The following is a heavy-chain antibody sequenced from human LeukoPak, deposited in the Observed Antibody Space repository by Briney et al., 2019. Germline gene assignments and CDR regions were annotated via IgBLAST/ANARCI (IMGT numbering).Heavy chain of an antibody. J-gene: IGHJ4*02. CDR1: GFTFSSYA. D-gene: IGHD1-26*01. V-gene: IGHV3-30-3*01. Sequence: GGSLRLSCAAPGFTFSSYAVHWVRQAPGKGLEWVAVISYDGSNKYYADSVKGRFTISRDNSKNTLYLQMNSLRAEDTAVYYCARAGGSYWGYYDYWGQGTLVTVSS. CDR3: ARAGGSYWGYYDY. CDR2: ISYDGSNK.